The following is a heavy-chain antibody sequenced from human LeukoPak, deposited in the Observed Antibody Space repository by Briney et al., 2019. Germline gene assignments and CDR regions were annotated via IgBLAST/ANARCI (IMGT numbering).Heavy chain of an antibody. J-gene: IGHJ3*02. V-gene: IGHV1-2*02. D-gene: IGHD3-22*01. CDR2: INPNSGGT. Sequence: ASVKVSCKASGYTFTGYYMHWVRQAPGQGLEWMGWINPNSGGTNYAQKFQERVTITRDMSTSTAYMELSSLRSEDTAVYYCAAEASGGYYDSSGSNGGGIWGQGTMVTVSS. CDR1: GYTFTGYY. CDR3: AAEASGGYYDSSGSNGGGI.